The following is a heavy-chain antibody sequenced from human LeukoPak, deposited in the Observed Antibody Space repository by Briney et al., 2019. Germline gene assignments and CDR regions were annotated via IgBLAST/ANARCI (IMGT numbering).Heavy chain of an antibody. J-gene: IGHJ6*03. CDR2: GST. CDR1: GDSMSSGSYY. Sequence: SETLSLTCTVSGDSMSSGSYYWSCTSGSTNYNPSLKSRVTISVDTSKNQFSLKVSSVTAADTAVFYCARGYQLPPYYYYMDVRGKGTTVTVSS. D-gene: IGHD2-2*01. CDR3: ARGYQLPPYYYYMDV. V-gene: IGHV4-61*02.